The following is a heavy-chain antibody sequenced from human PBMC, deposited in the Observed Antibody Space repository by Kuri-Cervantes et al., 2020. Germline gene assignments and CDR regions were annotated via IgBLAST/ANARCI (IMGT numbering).Heavy chain of an antibody. Sequence: SETLSLTCTVSGGSISSGDYYWSWIRQPPGKGLERIGYIYYSGSTNYNPSLKSRVTISVDTSKNQFSLKLSSVTAADTAVYYCAREPVSSRAFDIWGQGTMVTVSS. CDR3: AREPVSSRAFDI. V-gene: IGHV4-61*08. CDR2: IYYSGST. CDR1: GGSISSGDYY. D-gene: IGHD5/OR15-5a*01. J-gene: IGHJ3*02.